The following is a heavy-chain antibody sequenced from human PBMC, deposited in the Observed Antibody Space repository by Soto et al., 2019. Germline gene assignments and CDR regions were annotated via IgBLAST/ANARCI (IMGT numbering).Heavy chain of an antibody. CDR1: GFTFSDYA. J-gene: IGHJ3*02. D-gene: IGHD3-22*01. V-gene: IGHV3-30-3*01. CDR2: ISDDGDKV. Sequence: QVQLVESGGGVVQPGRSLRLSCAASGFTFSDYAMHWVRQAPGKGLEWVAVISDDGDKVFYADSMKDRLTISRDNSKSTLCLQLTSLGPEDTALYYCARAHYHDSSGPNGHAFDIWGQGTLVTVSS. CDR3: ARAHYHDSSGPNGHAFDI.